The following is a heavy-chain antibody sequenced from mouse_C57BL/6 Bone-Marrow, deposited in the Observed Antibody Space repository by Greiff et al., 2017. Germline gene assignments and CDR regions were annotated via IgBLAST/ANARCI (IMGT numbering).Heavy chain of an antibody. V-gene: IGHV5-4*01. J-gene: IGHJ4*01. D-gene: IGHD1-1*01. CDR3: ARDGSRGYYAMDY. CDR1: GFTFSSYA. Sequence: EVKLVESGGGLVKPGGSLKLSCAASGFTFSSYAMSWVRQTPEKRLEWVATISDGGSYTYYPDNVQGRFTISRDNAKNNLYLQMSHLKSEDTAMYYCARDGSRGYYAMDYWGQGTSVTVSS. CDR2: ISDGGSYT.